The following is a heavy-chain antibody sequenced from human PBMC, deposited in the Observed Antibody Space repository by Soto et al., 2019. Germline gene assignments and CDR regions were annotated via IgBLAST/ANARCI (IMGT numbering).Heavy chain of an antibody. J-gene: IGHJ6*02. CDR1: GGTFSSYA. Sequence: QVQLVQSGAEVKKPGSSVKVSCKASGGTFSSYAIRWVRQAPGQGLEWMGGIIPIFGTANYAQKFQGRVTITADESTSTAYMELSSLRSEDTAVYYCAREGGSGNYRYYAMDVWGQGTTVTVSS. V-gene: IGHV1-69*12. CDR3: AREGGSGNYRYYAMDV. D-gene: IGHD3-10*01. CDR2: IIPIFGTA.